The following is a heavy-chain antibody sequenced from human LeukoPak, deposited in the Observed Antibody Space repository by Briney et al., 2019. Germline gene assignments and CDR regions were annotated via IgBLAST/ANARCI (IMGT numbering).Heavy chain of an antibody. Sequence: WASVKVSCKASGYTFTSYDINWVRHATGQGLEWMGCMNPNSGNTGYAQKFQGRVTMTRNTSISTAYMELSSLRSEDTAVYYCARQIPDSSGYGDYWGQGTLVTVSS. D-gene: IGHD3-22*01. CDR3: ARQIPDSSGYGDY. CDR1: GYTFTSYD. V-gene: IGHV1-8*01. J-gene: IGHJ4*02. CDR2: MNPNSGNT.